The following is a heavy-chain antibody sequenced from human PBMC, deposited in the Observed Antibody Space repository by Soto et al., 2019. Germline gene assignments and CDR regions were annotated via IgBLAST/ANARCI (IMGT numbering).Heavy chain of an antibody. V-gene: IGHV5-51*01. Sequence: PGESLKISCQVSGYTFTIHWIGWVRQMPEKGLEWMGIIYPSDSDTRYSPSFQGQVTISADQSINTAYLQWDSLKASDTAIYYCARPANTVADHFDLWGQGTPVTVSS. CDR1: GYTFTIHW. D-gene: IGHD4-17*01. J-gene: IGHJ4*02. CDR2: IYPSDSDT. CDR3: ARPANTVADHFDL.